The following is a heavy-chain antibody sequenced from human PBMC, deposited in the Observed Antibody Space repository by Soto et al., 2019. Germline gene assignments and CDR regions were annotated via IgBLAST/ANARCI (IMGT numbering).Heavy chain of an antibody. J-gene: IGHJ3*02. V-gene: IGHV3-66*01. Sequence: GGSLRLSCAASGFTVSSNYMSWVRQAPGKGLEWVSVIYSGGSTYYADSVKGRFTISRDNSKNTLYLQMNSLRAEDTAVYYCARDPGPLKSSGWYGGWGLYDAFDIWGQGTMVTVSS. CDR3: ARDPGPLKSSGWYGGWGLYDAFDI. CDR1: GFTVSSNY. D-gene: IGHD6-19*01. CDR2: IYSGGST.